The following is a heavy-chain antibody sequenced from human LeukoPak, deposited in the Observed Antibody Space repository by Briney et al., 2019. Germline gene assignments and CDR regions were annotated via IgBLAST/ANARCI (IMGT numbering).Heavy chain of an antibody. CDR2: ISSSGSTI. CDR3: ATVAMEDWYFDR. CDR1: GFTFRSYS. J-gene: IGHJ2*01. V-gene: IGHV3-48*02. D-gene: IGHD5-18*01. Sequence: GGSLRLSCVASGFTFRSYSMNWVRQAPGKGLEGVSYISSSGSTIYYADAVKGRFTISRDNAKNSLYLQMSSLRDEDTAVYYCATVAMEDWYFDRWGRGTLVTVSS.